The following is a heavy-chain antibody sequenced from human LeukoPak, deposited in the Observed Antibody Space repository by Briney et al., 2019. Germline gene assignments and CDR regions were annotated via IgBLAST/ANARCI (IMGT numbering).Heavy chain of an antibody. CDR3: ARSGGLQKFDY. J-gene: IGHJ4*02. Sequence: GGSLRLSCAASEFTFSNYALHWVRQAPGKGLQWVAVISYDGNTIHYADSVKGRFIISRDTSKNTLYLQRNSLRAEDTAVYYCARSGGLQKFDYWGQGTLVTVSS. V-gene: IGHV3-30-3*01. D-gene: IGHD4-11*01. CDR1: EFTFSNYA. CDR2: ISYDGNTI.